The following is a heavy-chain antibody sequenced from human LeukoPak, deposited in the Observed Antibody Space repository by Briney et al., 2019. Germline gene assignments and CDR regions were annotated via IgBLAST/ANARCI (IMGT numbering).Heavy chain of an antibody. CDR2: IRSKANSYAT. J-gene: IGHJ6*02. CDR3: TRASGYGIYYYYGMDV. V-gene: IGHV3-73*01. Sequence: EGSLRLSCAASGFTFSGSAMHWVRQASGKGLEWVGRIRSKANSYATAYAASVKGRFTISRDDSKNTAYLQMNSLKTEDTAVYYCTRASGYGIYYYYGMDVWGQGTTVTVSS. D-gene: IGHD5-12*01. CDR1: GFTFSGSA.